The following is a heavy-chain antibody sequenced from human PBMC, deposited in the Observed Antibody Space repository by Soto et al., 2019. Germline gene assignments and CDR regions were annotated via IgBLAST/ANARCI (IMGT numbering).Heavy chain of an antibody. J-gene: IGHJ6*02. Sequence: QVQQVESGGGVVQPGRSLRLSCAASGFTISSSDMHWVRQAPGKGLEWVAVISYDGSNKYYGDSVKGRFTISRDNSKNTLYLQMNSLRAEDTAVYYCAKDPALFGEGPPLGYGMDVWGQGTTVTVSS. CDR2: ISYDGSNK. CDR1: GFTISSSD. D-gene: IGHD3-10*02. V-gene: IGHV3-30*18. CDR3: AKDPALFGEGPPLGYGMDV.